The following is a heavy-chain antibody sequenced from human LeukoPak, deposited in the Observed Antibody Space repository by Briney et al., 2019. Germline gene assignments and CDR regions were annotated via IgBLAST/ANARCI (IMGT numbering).Heavy chain of an antibody. CDR3: ARQLMIDYYYYYYYMDV. CDR2: LYYSGST. J-gene: IGHJ6*03. CDR1: GGSISSSSYY. Sequence: SETLSLTCTVSGGSISSSSYYWGWIRQPPGKGLEWIGSLYYSGSTYYNPSLKSRVTISVDTSKNQFSLRLSSVTAADTAVYYCARQLMIDYYYYYYYMDVWGRGTTATISS. V-gene: IGHV4-39*07. D-gene: IGHD3-22*01.